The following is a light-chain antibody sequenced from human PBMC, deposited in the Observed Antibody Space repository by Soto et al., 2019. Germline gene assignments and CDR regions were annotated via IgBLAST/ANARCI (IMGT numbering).Light chain of an antibody. CDR3: QIWDSGSDHVV. V-gene: IGLV3-21*04. CDR1: NIGSKT. CDR2: YDS. Sequence: SYELTQPPSVSVAPGETARITCGGNNIGSKTVHWYQQKPGQAPVLVIYYDSDRPSGIPERFSGSNSGNTATLTISRVEAGDEADYYCQIWDSGSDHVVFGGGTKVTVL. J-gene: IGLJ2*01.